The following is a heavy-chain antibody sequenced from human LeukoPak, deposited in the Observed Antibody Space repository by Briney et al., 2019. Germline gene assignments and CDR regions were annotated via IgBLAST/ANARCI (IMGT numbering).Heavy chain of an antibody. CDR1: GGSFSGYY. Sequence: PSETLSLTCAVYGGSFSGYYWSWIRQPPGKGLEWIGEINHSGSTNYNPSLKRRVTISVDTSKNQFSQKLSSVTAADTAVYYCARGRRGKGVPAANHPSKFGYWGQGTLVTGSS. CDR2: INHSGST. J-gene: IGHJ4*02. V-gene: IGHV4-34*01. CDR3: ARGRRGKGVPAANHPSKFGY. D-gene: IGHD2-2*01.